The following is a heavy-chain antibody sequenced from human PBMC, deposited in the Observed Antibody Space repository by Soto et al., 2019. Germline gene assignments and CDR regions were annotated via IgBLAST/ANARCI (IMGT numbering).Heavy chain of an antibody. Sequence: GGSLRLSCAASGFTFSSYAMSWVRQAPGKGLEWVSAISGSGGSTYYADSVKGRFTISRDNSKNTLYLQMNSLRAEDTAVYYCAKPAVKSIWGSYPTYYFDYWGQGTLVTVSS. D-gene: IGHD3-16*02. CDR1: GFTFSSYA. V-gene: IGHV3-23*01. CDR3: AKPAVKSIWGSYPTYYFDY. J-gene: IGHJ4*02. CDR2: ISGSGGST.